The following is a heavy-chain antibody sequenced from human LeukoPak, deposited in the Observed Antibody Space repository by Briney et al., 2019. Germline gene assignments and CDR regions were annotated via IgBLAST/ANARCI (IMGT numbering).Heavy chain of an antibody. V-gene: IGHV4-38-2*01. J-gene: IGHJ3*02. CDR3: AGLGGYCTNGVCYSTFDI. CDR1: GYSISSGYY. Sequence: SETLSLTCAVSGYSISSGYYWGWIRQPPGKGLEWIGSIYHSGSTNYNPSLKSRLTMSVDTSKNQFSLKLSSVTAADTAVYYCAGLGGYCTNGVCYSTFDIWGQGTMVTVSS. D-gene: IGHD2-8*01. CDR2: IYHSGST.